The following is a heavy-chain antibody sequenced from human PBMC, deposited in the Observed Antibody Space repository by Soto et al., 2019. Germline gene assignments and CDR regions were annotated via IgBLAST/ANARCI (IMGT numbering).Heavy chain of an antibody. CDR1: GYTFTSYA. CDR3: ARDLGGWPDY. D-gene: IGHD6-19*01. J-gene: IGHJ4*02. V-gene: IGHV1-3*01. CDR2: INAGNGNT. Sequence: GQLVQSGAEVKKPGASVKVSCKASGYTFTSYAIHWVRQAPGQRLEWMGWINAGNGNTKYSPKFQDRVTITRDTAASTAYMELSSLRSEDTAVYYCARDLGGWPDYWGQGTLVTVSS.